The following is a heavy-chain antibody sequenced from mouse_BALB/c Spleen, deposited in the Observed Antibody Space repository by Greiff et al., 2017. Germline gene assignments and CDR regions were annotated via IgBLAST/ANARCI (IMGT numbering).Heavy chain of an antibody. CDR2: ISNGGGST. D-gene: IGHD4-1*01. V-gene: IGHV5-12-2*01. J-gene: IGHJ4*01. CDR1: GFTFSSYT. CDR3: ARLGGGNYAMDY. Sequence: EVMLVESGGGLVQPGGSLKLSCAASGFTFSSYTMSWVRQTPEKRLEWVAYISNGGGSTYYPDTVKGRFTISRDNAKNTLYLQMSSLKSEDTAMYYCARLGGGNYAMDYWGQGTSVTVSS.